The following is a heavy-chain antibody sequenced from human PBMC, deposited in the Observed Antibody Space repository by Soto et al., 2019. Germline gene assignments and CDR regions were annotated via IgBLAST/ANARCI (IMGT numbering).Heavy chain of an antibody. Sequence: SQTLSLTCVVSGDSVSGNRATWNWIRQSPSRGLEWLGRTYYMSRWHVDYAQSVQSRITISADTSESQFSLHLSYVAPDDTAVYFCARGPRGSVHVSFYTPSNFDFWGHGTLVTVSS. CDR2: TYYMSRWHV. D-gene: IGHD3-10*01. J-gene: IGHJ4*01. V-gene: IGHV6-1*01. CDR1: GDSVSGNRAT. CDR3: ARGPRGSVHVSFYTPSNFDF.